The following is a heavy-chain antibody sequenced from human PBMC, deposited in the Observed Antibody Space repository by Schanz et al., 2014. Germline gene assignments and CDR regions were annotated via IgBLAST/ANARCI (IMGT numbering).Heavy chain of an antibody. CDR1: GYTFISYG. J-gene: IGHJ3*02. CDR2: ISAYNGNT. D-gene: IGHD5-18*01. CDR3: TRGGYSYALSAFDI. V-gene: IGHV1-18*01. Sequence: QVQLVQSGAEVKKPGASVKVSCKASGYTFISYGIKWVRQAPGQGLEWMGWISAYNGNTNYAQKLQGRVTMTTDTSTNTAYMELRSLRSDDTALYYCTRGGYSYALSAFDIWGRGTMVTVSS.